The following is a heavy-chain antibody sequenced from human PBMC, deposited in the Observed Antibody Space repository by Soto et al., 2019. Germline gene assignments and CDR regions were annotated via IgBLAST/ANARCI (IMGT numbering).Heavy chain of an antibody. V-gene: IGHV4-59*02. CDR1: GGSVSSSY. J-gene: IGHJ2*01. D-gene: IGHD1-7*01. CDR2: TFHSGRT. CDR3: ARDQSGTQYFDL. Sequence: QVQLQESGPGLVKPSETLSLTCTVSGGSVSSSYWAWIRQPPGKGLEWIGYTFHSGRTKYNPSLKSRVTMSVDTSENQFSLQLSSVTAADTAVYYCARDQSGTQYFDLWGRGTLVIVSS.